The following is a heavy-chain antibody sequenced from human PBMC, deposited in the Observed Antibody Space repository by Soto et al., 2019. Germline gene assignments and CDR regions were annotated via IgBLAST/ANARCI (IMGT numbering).Heavy chain of an antibody. CDR1: GFPFSDYY. J-gene: IGHJ4*02. CDR2: ISPKSTYR. CDR3: ARGGGGGLFEH. Sequence: PGGSLRLSCATSGFPFSDYYMSWIRQAPGKGLEWLSHISPKSTYRNYADSVKGRFTISRDNTKSSLFLQMNSLGVEDTAVYYCARGGGGGLFEHWGQGSXVTVSS. V-gene: IGHV3-11*06. D-gene: IGHD2-21*01.